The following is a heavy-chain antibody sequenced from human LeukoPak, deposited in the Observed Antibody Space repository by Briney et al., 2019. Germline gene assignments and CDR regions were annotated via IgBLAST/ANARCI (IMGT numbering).Heavy chain of an antibody. V-gene: IGHV1-24*01. D-gene: IGHD2-2*01. CDR3: ATGVRTPYYFDY. CDR1: GYTLTELS. Sequence: ASVKVSCKVSGYTLTELSMHWVRQAPGKGLEWMGGFDPEDGETIYAQKFQGRVTMTEDTSTDTAYMELSSLGSEDTAVYYCATGVRTPYYFDYWGQGTLVTVSS. J-gene: IGHJ4*02. CDR2: FDPEDGET.